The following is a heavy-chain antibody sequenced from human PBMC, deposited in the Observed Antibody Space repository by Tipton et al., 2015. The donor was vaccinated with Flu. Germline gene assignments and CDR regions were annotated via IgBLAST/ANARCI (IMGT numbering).Heavy chain of an antibody. CDR3: ASDGSYYGIFSGQYYFDY. J-gene: IGHJ4*02. V-gene: IGHV1-46*01. CDR1: GYTFTSYY. D-gene: IGHD3-9*01. Sequence: QLVQSGAEVKKPGASVKVSCKASGYTFTSYYMHWVRQAPGQGLEWMGIINPSGGSTSYAQKFQGRVTMTRDTSTSTVYMVLSSLRSEDTAVYYCASDGSYYGIFSGQYYFDYWGQGTLVTVSS. CDR2: INPSGGST.